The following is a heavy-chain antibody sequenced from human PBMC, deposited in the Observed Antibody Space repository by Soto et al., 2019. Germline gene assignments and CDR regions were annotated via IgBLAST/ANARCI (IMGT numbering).Heavy chain of an antibody. J-gene: IGHJ6*02. V-gene: IGHV4-59*01. Sequence: PSETLSLTCTVSGGSISSYYLSWIRQPPGKGLEWIGYIYYSGSTNYNPSLKSRVTISVDTSKNQFSLKLSSVTAADTAVYYCARDRGDYGEFYYYYGMDVWGQGTTVTVSS. D-gene: IGHD4-17*01. CDR2: IYYSGST. CDR1: GGSISSYY. CDR3: ARDRGDYGEFYYYYGMDV.